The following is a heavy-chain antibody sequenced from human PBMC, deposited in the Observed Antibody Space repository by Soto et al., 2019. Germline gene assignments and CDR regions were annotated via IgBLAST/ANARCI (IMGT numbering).Heavy chain of an antibody. V-gene: IGHV3-30-3*01. CDR3: ARDRVYYYDNSGYYNFDY. CDR2: VSYDGSNQ. CDR1: GFIFSNYA. D-gene: IGHD3-22*01. J-gene: IGHJ4*02. Sequence: QVQLVESGGGVVQPGRSLRVSCAASGFIFSNYAMHWVRQAPGKGLEWGAVVSYDGSNQFYAESVKGRFTISRDSSKTTLYLQMNNLREEDTAVYYCARDRVYYYDNSGYYNFDYWGQGTLVIVSS.